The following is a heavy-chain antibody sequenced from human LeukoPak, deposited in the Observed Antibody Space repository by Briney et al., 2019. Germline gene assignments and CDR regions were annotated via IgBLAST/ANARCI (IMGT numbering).Heavy chain of an antibody. CDR3: AGISYSGTWPVGY. Sequence: GGSLRLSCAASGFSFSSYAMSWVRQAPGRGLEWVSAVSGGGDTTYTADSVKGRFTISRDNSKNTIYLQMNTLITEDTALYYCAGISYSGTWPVGYWGQGTLVTVTA. D-gene: IGHD6-6*01. CDR2: VSGGGDTT. J-gene: IGHJ4*02. CDR1: GFSFSSYA. V-gene: IGHV3-23*01.